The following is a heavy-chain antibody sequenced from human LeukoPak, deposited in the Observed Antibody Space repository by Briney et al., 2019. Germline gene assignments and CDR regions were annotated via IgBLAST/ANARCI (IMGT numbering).Heavy chain of an antibody. D-gene: IGHD3-3*01. CDR2: IYYTGST. V-gene: IGHV4-59*08. CDR1: GGSISNYY. CDR3: ARHGNYDFWSGYYFDY. J-gene: IGHJ4*02. Sequence: SETLSLTCTVSGGSISNYYWSWIRQPPGKGLEWIGYIYYTGSTYYNPSLKSRATISLDTSKNQFSLKLSSVTAADTAVYYCARHGNYDFWSGYYFDYWGQGTLVTVSS.